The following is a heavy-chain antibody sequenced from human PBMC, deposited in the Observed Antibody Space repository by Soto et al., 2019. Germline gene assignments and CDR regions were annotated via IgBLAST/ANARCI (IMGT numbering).Heavy chain of an antibody. V-gene: IGHV1-24*01. CDR1: GYTLTELS. D-gene: IGHD2-2*01. Sequence: ASVKVSCKVSGYTLTELSMHWVRQAPGKGLEWMGGFDPEDGETIYAQKFQGRVTMTADTSTDTAYMELSSLRSEDTAVYYCASLTDGYCISTSCYLGMDVWGQGTTVTVSS. CDR3: ASLTDGYCISTSCYLGMDV. J-gene: IGHJ6*02. CDR2: FDPEDGET.